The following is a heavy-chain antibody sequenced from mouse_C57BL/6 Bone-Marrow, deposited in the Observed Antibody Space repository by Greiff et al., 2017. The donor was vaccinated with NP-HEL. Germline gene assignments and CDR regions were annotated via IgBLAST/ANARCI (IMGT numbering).Heavy chain of an antibody. D-gene: IGHD2-4*01. CDR3: ARDPLYYDYDTMDY. J-gene: IGHJ4*01. Sequence: EVQGVESGGGLVKPGGSLKLSCAASGFTFSSYAMSWVRQTPEKRLEWVATISDGGSYTYYPDNVKGRFTISRDNAKNNLYLQMSHLKSEDTAMYYCARDPLYYDYDTMDYWGQGTSVTVSS. V-gene: IGHV5-4*01. CDR2: ISDGGSYT. CDR1: GFTFSSYA.